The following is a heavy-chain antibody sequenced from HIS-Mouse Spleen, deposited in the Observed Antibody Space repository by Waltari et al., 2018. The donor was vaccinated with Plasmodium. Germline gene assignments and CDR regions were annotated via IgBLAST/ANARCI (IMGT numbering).Heavy chain of an antibody. Sequence: QVQLQQWGAGLLKPSETLSLTCAVYGGSFSGYYWSWIRQPPGKGLEWIGEINHLGSTNSNPSLKSRVTISGDTSKNQFSLKLSSVTAADTAVYYCARTGDYGGNSWGQGTLAPSPQ. V-gene: IGHV4-34*01. CDR1: GGSFSGYY. CDR3: ARTGDYGGNS. CDR2: INHLGST. J-gene: IGHJ4*02. D-gene: IGHD4-17*01.